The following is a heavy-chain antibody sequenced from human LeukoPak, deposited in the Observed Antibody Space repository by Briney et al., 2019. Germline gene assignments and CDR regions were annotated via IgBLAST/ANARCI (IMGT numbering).Heavy chain of an antibody. CDR3: ARDLTATRAYHYYNMDV. CDR1: GGTFSSYA. V-gene: IGHV1-69*13. D-gene: IGHD2-21*02. Sequence: SVKVSCKASGGTFSSYAISWVRQAPGQGLEWMGGIIPIFGTANYAQKFQGRVTITADESTSTAYMELSSLRAEDRAVYYCARDLTATRAYHYYNMDVWGQGTTVTVSS. CDR2: IIPIFGTA. J-gene: IGHJ6*02.